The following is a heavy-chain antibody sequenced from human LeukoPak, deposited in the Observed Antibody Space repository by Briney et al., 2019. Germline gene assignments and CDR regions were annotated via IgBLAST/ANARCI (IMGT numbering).Heavy chain of an antibody. D-gene: IGHD6-6*01. Sequence: GGSLRLSCAASGFTFSRYSMNWVRQAPGKGLEWVASISNTSTYIYYADSVKGRFTISRDNSKNTLYLQMNSLRAEDTAVYYCARVGGSSSFDYWGQGTLVTVSS. CDR3: ARVGGSSSFDY. J-gene: IGHJ4*02. V-gene: IGHV3-21*01. CDR1: GFTFSRYS. CDR2: ISNTSTYI.